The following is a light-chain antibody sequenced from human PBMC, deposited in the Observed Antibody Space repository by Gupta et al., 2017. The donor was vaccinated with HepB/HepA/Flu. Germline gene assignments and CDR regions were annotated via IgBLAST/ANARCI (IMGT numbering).Light chain of an antibody. CDR1: ESLLHCNGHNY. CDR2: LGS. CDR3: MQTRQSPLT. J-gene: IGKJ4*01. Sequence: DPVVPQSPLSLCVTPGEPASISCGSSESLLHCNGHNYLNWYMQRPGQSPQLLIYLGSNRASGVPGRFSGSGSGTYFTLDISRVEAEDVGVYFCMQTRQSPLTFGGGTRVEMK. V-gene: IGKV2-28*01.